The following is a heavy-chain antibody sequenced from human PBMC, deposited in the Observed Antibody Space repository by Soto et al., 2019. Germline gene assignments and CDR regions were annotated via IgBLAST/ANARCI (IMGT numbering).Heavy chain of an antibody. J-gene: IGHJ4*01. CDR2: MNPNRGKT. V-gene: IGHV1-8*01. CDR1: GYTVTSYD. CDR3: AIGEHYGSGSYRY. Sequence: QVQMVQSGAEVKKPGASVKVSCKASGYTVTSYDINWVRQSTGKGLEWMGWMNPNRGKTGYAKKFQGRVTMTRNTSRIKGYMELSSMRPEDTAVYYCAIGEHYGSGSYRYWRQGTLVNVSS. D-gene: IGHD3-10*01.